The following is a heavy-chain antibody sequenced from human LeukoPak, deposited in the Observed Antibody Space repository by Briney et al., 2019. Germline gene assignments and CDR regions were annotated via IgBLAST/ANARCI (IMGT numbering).Heavy chain of an antibody. D-gene: IGHD3-22*01. CDR3: ARDASHFDSSGYFHNYYYGMDV. J-gene: IGHJ6*02. CDR1: GVTLSSHP. Sequence: PGGSLRLACAASGVTLSSHPMDWVRQAPGKGLVWVSYIGNDGRMMYYADSVKGRFTISRDSAKNSLYLQMNSLGAGDTAVYYCARDASHFDSSGYFHNYYYGMDVWGQGTTVTVSS. CDR2: IGNDGRMM. V-gene: IGHV3-48*03.